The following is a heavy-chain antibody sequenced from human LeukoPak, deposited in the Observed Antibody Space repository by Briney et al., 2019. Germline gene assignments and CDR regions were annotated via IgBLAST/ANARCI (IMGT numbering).Heavy chain of an antibody. Sequence: PGGSLRLSCAAPGFTFSSYWMSWVRQAPGKGLEWVANIKQDGSEKYYVDSVKGRFTISRDNAKNSLYLQMNSLRAEDTAVYYCARDSLDPPIFITMVRGAPDYWGQGTLVTVSS. CDR2: IKQDGSEK. D-gene: IGHD3-10*01. J-gene: IGHJ4*02. CDR1: GFTFSSYW. V-gene: IGHV3-7*01. CDR3: ARDSLDPPIFITMVRGAPDY.